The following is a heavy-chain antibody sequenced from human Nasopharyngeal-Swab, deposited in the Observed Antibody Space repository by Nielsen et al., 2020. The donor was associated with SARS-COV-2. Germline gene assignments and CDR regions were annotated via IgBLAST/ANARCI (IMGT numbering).Heavy chain of an antibody. Sequence: ASVKVSCKASGYTFTSYAMHWVRQAPGQRLEWMGWINAGNGNTKYSQEFQGRVTITRDTSASTAYMELSSLRSEDTAVYYCARDLVGSLASFDLWGRGTLVTVSS. CDR2: INAGNGNT. CDR3: ARDLVGSLASFDL. D-gene: IGHD1-26*01. J-gene: IGHJ2*01. CDR1: GYTFTSYA. V-gene: IGHV1-3*01.